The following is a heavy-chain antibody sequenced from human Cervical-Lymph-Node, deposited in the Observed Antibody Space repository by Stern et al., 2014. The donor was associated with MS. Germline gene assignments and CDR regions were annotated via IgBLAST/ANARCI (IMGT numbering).Heavy chain of an antibody. D-gene: IGHD2-15*01. CDR2: IYPGDSDT. CDR3: ARQRCSGGSCYDY. J-gene: IGHJ4*02. V-gene: IGHV5-51*01. Sequence: EVQLVESGAEVKKPGESLKSSCKGSGYSFTSYWIGWVRQMPGKGLEWMGIIYPGDSDTRYSPFFQGQVTISADKSISTAYLQWSSLKASDTAMYYCARQRCSGGSCYDYWGQGTLVTVSS. CDR1: GYSFTSYW.